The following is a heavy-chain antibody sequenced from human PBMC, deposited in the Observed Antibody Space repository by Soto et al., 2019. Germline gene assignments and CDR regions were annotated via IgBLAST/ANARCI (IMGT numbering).Heavy chain of an antibody. CDR1: GFAFNKFG. J-gene: IGHJ4*02. CDR3: AKGGEVGGVLGDH. V-gene: IGHV3-30*18. Sequence: GGSLRLSCEASGFAFNKFGMHWVRQAPGKGLEWVAFISYDGSYQYYADSVQGRLTITRDNSMNTLNMQLNSLRREDTAVYYCAKGGEVGGVLGDHWGQGTLVTVSS. D-gene: IGHD1-26*01. CDR2: ISYDGSYQ.